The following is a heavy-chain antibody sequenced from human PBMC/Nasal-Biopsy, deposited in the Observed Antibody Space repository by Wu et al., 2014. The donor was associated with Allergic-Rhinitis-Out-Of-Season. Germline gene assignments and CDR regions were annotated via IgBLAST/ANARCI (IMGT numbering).Heavy chain of an antibody. V-gene: IGHV3-30*12. CDR3: AKPRGFLEWLPLDS. CDR1: GFGFATYS. D-gene: IGHD3-3*01. Sequence: LRLSCAASGFGFATYSMSWVRQAPGKGLEWVAVVSGDSSNKQYADSVKGRFTISRDNSKNMLYLQMSSLRAEDTAVYYCAKPRGFLEWLPLDSWGQGTLVSVSS. CDR2: VSGDSSNK. J-gene: IGHJ4*02.